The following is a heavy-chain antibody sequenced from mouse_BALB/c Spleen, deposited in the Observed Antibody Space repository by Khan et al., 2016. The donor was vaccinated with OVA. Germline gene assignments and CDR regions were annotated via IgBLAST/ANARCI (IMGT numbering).Heavy chain of an antibody. J-gene: IGHJ3*01. V-gene: IGHV2-2*02. CDR2: IWSGGST. CDR1: GFSLTTYG. Sequence: VELVESGPGLVQPSQSLSITCTVSGFSLTTYGVHWVRQSPGKGLEWLGVIWSGGSTDDNAAFISRLSISKDRSKSQVFFKMNSLQVNDTAIYYCARNYDYDEGLAYWGQGTLVTVSA. CDR3: ARNYDYDEGLAY. D-gene: IGHD2-4*01.